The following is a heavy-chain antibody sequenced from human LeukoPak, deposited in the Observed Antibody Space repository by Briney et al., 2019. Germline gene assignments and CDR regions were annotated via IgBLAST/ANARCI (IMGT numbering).Heavy chain of an antibody. D-gene: IGHD4-17*01. Sequence: ASVKVSCKASGYTFTSYAMNWVRQAPGQGLEWMGWINTNTENPTYAQGFTGRFVFSLDTSVSMAYLQIRSLKAEDTAVYYCARVPGDTDGDYLDYWGQGTLVTVSS. V-gene: IGHV7-4-1*04. CDR2: INTNTENP. CDR1: GYTFTSYA. J-gene: IGHJ4*02. CDR3: ARVPGDTDGDYLDY.